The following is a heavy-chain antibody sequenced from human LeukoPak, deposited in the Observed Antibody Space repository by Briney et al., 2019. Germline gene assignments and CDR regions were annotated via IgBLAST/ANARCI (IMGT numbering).Heavy chain of an antibody. J-gene: IGHJ4*02. CDR1: GDSITGYY. D-gene: IGHD6-19*01. V-gene: IGHV4-59*08. CDR2: IYDSGLTSVST. Sequence: SDTLSLTCSVSGDSITGYYWSWPRQPQGKGLESLAYIYDSGLTSVSTNYNPSLKHRVTISVDTSRNQLSLKLTSVTAADTAVYYCARHEGSSAWYNYWGQGTLVTVCS. CDR3: ARHEGSSAWYNY.